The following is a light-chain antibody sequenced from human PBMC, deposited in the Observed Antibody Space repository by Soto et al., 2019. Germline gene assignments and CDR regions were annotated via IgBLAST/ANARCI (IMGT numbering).Light chain of an antibody. CDR2: GAS. V-gene: IGKV3-20*01. CDR1: QRVSSGY. CDR3: QQYGSSWT. J-gene: IGKJ1*01. Sequence: EIVLTQSPGTLSLSPGERVTLSCRASQRVSSGYLAWYQQKPGQAPRLLIYGASSRATDISDRFSGSGSGTDFTLTISRLEPEDFAVYFCQQYGSSWTVGQGTKVDIK.